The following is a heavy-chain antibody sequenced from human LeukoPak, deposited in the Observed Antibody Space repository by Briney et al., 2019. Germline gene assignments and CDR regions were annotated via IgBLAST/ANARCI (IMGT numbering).Heavy chain of an antibody. V-gene: IGHV4-59*01. CDR1: GGSISSYY. Sequence: SETLSLTCTVSGGSISSYYWSWIRQPPGKGLEWIGYIYYSGSTNCNPSLKSRVTISVDTSKNQFSLKLSSVTAADTAVYYCARDRGSPYYYDSSGLFDYWGQGTLVTVSS. D-gene: IGHD3-22*01. J-gene: IGHJ4*02. CDR3: ARDRGSPYYYDSSGLFDY. CDR2: IYYSGST.